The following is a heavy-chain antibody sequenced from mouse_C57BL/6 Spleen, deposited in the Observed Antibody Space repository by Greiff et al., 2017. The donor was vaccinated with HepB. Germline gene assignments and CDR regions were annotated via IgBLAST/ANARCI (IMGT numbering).Heavy chain of an antibody. D-gene: IGHD1-1*01. J-gene: IGHJ2*01. Sequence: QVQLQQSGAELVKPGASVKLSCKASGYTFTSYWMHWVKQRPGQGLEWIGMIHPNSGSTNYNEKFKSKATLTVDKSSSTAYMQLSSLTSEDSAVYYCARGDYYGSSGVFDYWGQGTTLTVSS. V-gene: IGHV1-64*01. CDR3: ARGDYYGSSGVFDY. CDR2: IHPNSGST. CDR1: GYTFTSYW.